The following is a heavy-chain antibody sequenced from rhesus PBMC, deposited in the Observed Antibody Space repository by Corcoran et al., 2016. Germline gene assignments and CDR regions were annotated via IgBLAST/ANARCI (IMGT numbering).Heavy chain of an antibody. D-gene: IGHD6-13*01. CDR3: ATLYSSWSGFDY. Sequence: QVQLQESGPGVVKPSETLSLTCAVSGCSISGYYLWSWIRQPPGKGLAWIGYIYGISTSTNYNPSLKRRVTSSKDPSKNQFSLKLSSVTAADTAVYYCATLYSSWSGFDYWGQGVLVTVSS. V-gene: IGHV4-143*01. J-gene: IGHJ4*01. CDR1: GCSISGYYL. CDR2: IYGISTST.